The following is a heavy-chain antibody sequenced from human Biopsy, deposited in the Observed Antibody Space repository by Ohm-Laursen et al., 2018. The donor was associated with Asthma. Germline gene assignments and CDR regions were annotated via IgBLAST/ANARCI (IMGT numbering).Heavy chain of an antibody. D-gene: IGHD4-11*01. V-gene: IGHV1-69*13. J-gene: IGHJ6*02. CDR1: GGTFSNYP. CDR3: ASSGGNYGFYGMDV. CDR2: IIPIFDTP. Sequence: SVKVSCKASGGTFSNYPFTWVRQAPGQGLEWMGGIIPIFDTPNSAQKFQGRVTITADESTSTGYMELSSLRSEDTAVYYCASSGGNYGFYGMDVWGQGTMVTVSS.